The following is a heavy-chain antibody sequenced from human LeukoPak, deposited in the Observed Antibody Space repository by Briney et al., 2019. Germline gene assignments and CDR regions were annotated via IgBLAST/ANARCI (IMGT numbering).Heavy chain of an antibody. CDR3: AYFHYGSGSYYYYGMDV. V-gene: IGHV3-53*01. D-gene: IGHD3-10*01. J-gene: IGHJ6*02. CDR1: GFTVSSNY. CDR2: IYSGGST. Sequence: GGSLRLSRAASGFTVSSNYISWVRQAPGKGLEWVSVIYSGGSTYYADSVKGRFTISRDNSKNTLYLQMNSLRAEDTAVYYCAYFHYGSGSYYYYGMDVWGQGTTVTVSS.